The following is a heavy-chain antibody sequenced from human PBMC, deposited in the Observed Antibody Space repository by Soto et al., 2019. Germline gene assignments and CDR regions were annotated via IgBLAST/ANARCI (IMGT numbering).Heavy chain of an antibody. CDR3: AKRVVGAQHSYYYGMDV. Sequence: QVQLVESGGGVVQPGRSLRLSCAASGFTFSTYGMHWVRQAPGKGLEWLAVISYDGTTKYYADSVEGRFTISRDNSNNTLYLQMSSLRAEDTAVYYCAKRVVGAQHSYYYGMDVWGQGTTVTVSS. J-gene: IGHJ6*02. CDR1: GFTFSTYG. D-gene: IGHD1-26*01. V-gene: IGHV3-30*18. CDR2: ISYDGTTK.